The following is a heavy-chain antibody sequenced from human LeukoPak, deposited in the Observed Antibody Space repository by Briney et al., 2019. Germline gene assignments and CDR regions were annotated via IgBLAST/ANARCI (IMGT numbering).Heavy chain of an antibody. V-gene: IGHV4-59*08. CDR3: ARRDGSGYYNY. CDR1: GGSISSYY. CDR2: IYYSGST. D-gene: IGHD3-22*01. Sequence: SETLSLTCTVSGGSISSYYWSWIRQPPGKGLEWIGYIYYSGSTNYNPSLKSRVTMSVDTSKNQFSLELSSVTAADTAPYYCARRDGSGYYNYWGQGTLVTVSS. J-gene: IGHJ4*02.